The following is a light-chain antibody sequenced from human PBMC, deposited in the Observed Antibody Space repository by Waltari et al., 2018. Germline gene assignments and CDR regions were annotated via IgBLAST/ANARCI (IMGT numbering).Light chain of an antibody. CDR2: DVT. CDR1: NSDVDAYNY. Sequence: QSALTQPASVSGSPGQSITISCTGTNSDVDAYNYVSWYQQNPGQAPKPMIYDVTSRPSGVSNRFSGSKSGNTASLTISGLQAEDEADYYCSSYTSSSTPLVFGGGTKLTVL. J-gene: IGLJ2*01. CDR3: SSYTSSSTPLV. V-gene: IGLV2-14*03.